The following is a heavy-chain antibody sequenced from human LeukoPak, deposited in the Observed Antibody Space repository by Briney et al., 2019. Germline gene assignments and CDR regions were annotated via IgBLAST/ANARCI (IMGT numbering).Heavy chain of an antibody. CDR2: IWYDGSNK. CDR3: ARAIDSYGFYDS. J-gene: IGHJ4*02. V-gene: IGHV3-33*01. CDR1: GFTFTNYG. Sequence: GGSLRLSCATSGFTFTNYGMHWVRQPPGKGLEWVAIIWYDGSNKTYEDSVKGRFTISRDNSKSTLYLQMNSLRAEDTAVYYCARAIDSYGFYDSWGQGTLVAVSS. D-gene: IGHD5-18*01.